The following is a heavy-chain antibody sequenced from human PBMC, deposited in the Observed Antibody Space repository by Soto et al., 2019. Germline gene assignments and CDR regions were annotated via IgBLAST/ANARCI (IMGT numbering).Heavy chain of an antibody. D-gene: IGHD6-13*01. V-gene: IGHV4-38-2*01. Sequence: KTSETLSLTCAVSGYPLSRGYYWSWIRLPPGKGLEWSGRSYHSGTTYYNPSLKSRVTISLDPSKHPFSLQLSSVTAADTAAYYGVRSLLTCSWFESSWGQG. CDR3: VRSLLTCSWFESS. CDR1: GYPLSRGYY. J-gene: IGHJ5*02. CDR2: SYHSGTT.